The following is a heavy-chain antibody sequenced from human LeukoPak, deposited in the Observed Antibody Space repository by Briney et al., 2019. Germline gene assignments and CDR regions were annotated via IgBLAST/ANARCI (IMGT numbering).Heavy chain of an antibody. CDR3: ATRYGSGSYNWFDP. Sequence: PSETLSLTCAVYGGSFSGYYWSWIRQPPGKGLEWIGEINHSGSTNYNPSLKSRVTISVDTSKNQFSLKLSSVTAADTAVYYCATRYGSGSYNWFDPWGQGTLVTASS. CDR1: GGSFSGYY. D-gene: IGHD3-10*01. J-gene: IGHJ5*02. CDR2: INHSGST. V-gene: IGHV4-34*01.